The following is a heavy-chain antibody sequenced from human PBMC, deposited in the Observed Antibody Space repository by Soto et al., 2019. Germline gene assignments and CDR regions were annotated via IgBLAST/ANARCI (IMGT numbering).Heavy chain of an antibody. CDR3: ATANNWNYEVEYYYYGMDV. Sequence: QVQLVQSGAEVKNPGASVKVSCKVSGYTLTELSMHWVRQAPGKGLEWMGGFDPEDGETIYAQKFQGRVTMTEDTSTDTAYMELSSLRSEDTAVYYCATANNWNYEVEYYYYGMDVWGQGTTVTVSS. J-gene: IGHJ6*02. CDR2: FDPEDGET. D-gene: IGHD1-7*01. CDR1: GYTLTELS. V-gene: IGHV1-24*01.